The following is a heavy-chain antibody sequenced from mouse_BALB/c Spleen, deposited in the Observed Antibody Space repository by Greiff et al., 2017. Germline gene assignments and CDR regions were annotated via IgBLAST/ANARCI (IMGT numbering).Heavy chain of an antibody. D-gene: IGHD1-1*01. CDR2: ISYSGST. CDR3: ARYYGTHYWYFDV. J-gene: IGHJ1*01. CDR1: GDSITSGY. V-gene: IGHV3-8*02. Sequence: EVQLQQSGPSLVKPSQTLSLTCSVTGDSITSGYWNWIRKFPGNKLEYMGYISYSGSTYYNPSLKSRISITRDTSKNQYYLQLNSVTTEDTATYYCARYYGTHYWYFDVGGAGTTVTVAS.